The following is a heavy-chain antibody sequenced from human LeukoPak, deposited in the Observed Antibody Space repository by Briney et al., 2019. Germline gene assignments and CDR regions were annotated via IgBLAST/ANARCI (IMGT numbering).Heavy chain of an antibody. D-gene: IGHD3-22*01. CDR2: ISYDGGRK. J-gene: IGHJ4*02. V-gene: IGHV3-30*04. Sequence: GGSLRLSCAASGFIFSSYAIHWVRQAPGKGLEWVAVISYDGGRKDYADSVKGRFTIDRDNSKNTVYLQMNNLRPDDTAIYFCARQEARNYYYEGLDYWGQGNLVTVSS. CDR3: ARQEARNYYYEGLDY. CDR1: GFIFSSYA.